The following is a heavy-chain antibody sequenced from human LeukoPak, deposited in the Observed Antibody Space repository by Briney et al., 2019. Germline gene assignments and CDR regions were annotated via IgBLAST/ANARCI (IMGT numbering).Heavy chain of an antibody. J-gene: IGHJ4*02. V-gene: IGHV4-61*05. CDR3: ARLPVATRTFDY. CDR2: IYYSGST. Sequence: SETLSLTCTVSGGSISSSSYYWGWIRQPPGKGLEWIGYIYYSGSTNYNPSLKSRVTISVDTSKNQFSLKLSSVTAADTAVYYCARLPVATRTFDYWGQGTLVTVSS. CDR1: GGSISSSSYY. D-gene: IGHD1-26*01.